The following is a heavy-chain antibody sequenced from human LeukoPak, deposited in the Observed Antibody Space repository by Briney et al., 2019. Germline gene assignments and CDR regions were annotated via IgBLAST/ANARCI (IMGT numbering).Heavy chain of an antibody. D-gene: IGHD4-17*01. J-gene: IGHJ4*02. Sequence: PGGSLRLSCAASGFTVSSNYMSWVRQAPGKGLEWFSVIYSGGSTYYPDSAKGRFTISRDNSKNTLYLQMNSLRAEDTAVYCGARVDYGDYGFDYWGQGTGVTVSS. CDR1: GFTVSSNY. CDR2: IYSGGST. V-gene: IGHV3-66*01. CDR3: ARVDYGDYGFDY.